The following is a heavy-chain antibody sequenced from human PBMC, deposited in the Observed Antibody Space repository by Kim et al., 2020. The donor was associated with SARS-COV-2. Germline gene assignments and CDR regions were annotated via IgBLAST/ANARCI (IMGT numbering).Heavy chain of an antibody. CDR1: GFTFSDHY. CDR2: TRNKANSYTT. CDR3: AAIFGVVIGY. V-gene: IGHV3-72*01. Sequence: GGSLRLSCAASGFTFSDHYMDWVRQAPGKGLEWVGRTRNKANSYTTEYAASVKGRFTISRDDSKNSLYLQMNSLKTEDTAVYYCAAIFGVVIGYWGQGTLVTVSS. J-gene: IGHJ4*02. D-gene: IGHD3-3*01.